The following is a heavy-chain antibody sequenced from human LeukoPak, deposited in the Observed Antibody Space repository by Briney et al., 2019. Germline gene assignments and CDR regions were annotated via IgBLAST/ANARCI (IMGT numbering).Heavy chain of an antibody. J-gene: IGHJ4*02. CDR2: INSDGYSF. D-gene: IGHD2/OR15-2a*01. CDR3: ATSGLSRFGF. CDR1: GFTFSSYW. V-gene: IGHV3-74*03. Sequence: GGSLRLSCAASGFTFSSYWMHWVRQAPGKGLEWLARINSDGYSFSYADSVKGRFTISRDNAKNSLYLQMNSLRAGDTAVYYCATSGLSRFGFWGQGTLVTVSS.